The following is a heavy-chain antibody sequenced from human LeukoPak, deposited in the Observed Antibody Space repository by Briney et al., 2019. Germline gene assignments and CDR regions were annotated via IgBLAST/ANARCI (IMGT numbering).Heavy chain of an antibody. CDR2: VYSDVSST. V-gene: IGHV3-74*01. CDR1: GFSFSSYW. CDR3: AKDPSGDSFGSYGMDV. J-gene: IGHJ6*02. D-gene: IGHD5-18*01. Sequence: GGSLRLSCAASGFSFSSYWMHWVRQAPGKGLVWVSRVYSDVSSTDYADSVKGRFTISRDNAKKTLHLQMNSLRGEDTAVYYCAKDPSGDSFGSYGMDVWGQGTTVTVSS.